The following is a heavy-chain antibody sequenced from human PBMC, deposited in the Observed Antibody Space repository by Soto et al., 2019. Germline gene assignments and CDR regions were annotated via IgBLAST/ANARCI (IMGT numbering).Heavy chain of an antibody. CDR2: IYHSGST. CDR1: NASITSSGYY. D-gene: IGHD1-26*01. CDR3: ARMSGTYYVPDY. Sequence: QVQLQESGPRLVEASHTLSLTSTVSNASITSSGYYWSWVRQPPGKRLEWIGYIYHSGSTFYSPSLQRRLTMSVDTSKNQFSLTLRSVTTADTAVYHCARMSGTYYVPDYWGQGTLVTVSS. V-gene: IGHV4-31*03. J-gene: IGHJ4*02.